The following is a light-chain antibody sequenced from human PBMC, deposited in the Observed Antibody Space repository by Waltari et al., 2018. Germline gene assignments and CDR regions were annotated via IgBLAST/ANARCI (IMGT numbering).Light chain of an antibody. CDR2: DAS. CDR1: PTVRSY. V-gene: IGKV3-11*01. J-gene: IGKJ2*01. Sequence: DIVLTQSPATLSLSPGERATLSCRASPTVRSYLAWYQQKPGQAPRLLIFDASSRATGIPAKFSGSGSGTDFTLTVSNLEPEDFAVYYCQQRSNWPYTFGQGTRVEIK. CDR3: QQRSNWPYT.